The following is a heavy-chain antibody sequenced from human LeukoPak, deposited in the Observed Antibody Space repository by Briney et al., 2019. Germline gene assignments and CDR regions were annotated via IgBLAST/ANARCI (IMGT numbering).Heavy chain of an antibody. CDR1: GFTFGDYS. V-gene: IGHV3-21*01. CDR3: ARLGVGGSYSGIYYFNY. Sequence: GGSLRLSCAASGFTFGDYSMNWVRQAPGKGLEWVSSISSSSRYISYAGSVKGRFTISRDNAKNSLYLQMNSLRAEDTAVYYCARLGVGGSYSGIYYFNYWGQGTLVTVSS. J-gene: IGHJ4*02. CDR2: ISSSSRYI. D-gene: IGHD1-26*01.